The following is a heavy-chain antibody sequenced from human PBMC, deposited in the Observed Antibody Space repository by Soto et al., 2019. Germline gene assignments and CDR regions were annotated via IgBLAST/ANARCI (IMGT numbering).Heavy chain of an antibody. J-gene: IGHJ4*02. CDR3: AKTLLSTSWYGLHDY. Sequence: LRLSCAASEFTFSSYAMSWVRQAPGKGLEWVSTISGSGGTTYYADSAKGRFTISRDNSMNTLHLQMNRLRVEDTALYYCAKTLLSTSWYGLHDYVSQGTLVTVSS. D-gene: IGHD6-13*01. CDR1: EFTFSSYA. CDR2: ISGSGGTT. V-gene: IGHV3-23*01.